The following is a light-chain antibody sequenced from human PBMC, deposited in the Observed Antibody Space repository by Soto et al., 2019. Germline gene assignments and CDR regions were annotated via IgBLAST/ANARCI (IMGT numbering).Light chain of an antibody. CDR2: GAS. CDR1: QSVSSN. J-gene: IGKJ1*01. CDR3: HQYNNWPT. V-gene: IGKV3-15*01. Sequence: EIVMTQSPGTLSVSPGERATLSCRASQSVSSNLAWYQQKPDQAPRLLIYGASTRATGIPVRFSGSGSGTDFTLTISSLQSEDFAVYYCHQYNNWPTFGQGTKVDIK.